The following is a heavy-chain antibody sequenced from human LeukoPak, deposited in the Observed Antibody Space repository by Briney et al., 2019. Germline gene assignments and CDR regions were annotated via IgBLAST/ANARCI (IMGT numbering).Heavy chain of an antibody. CDR3: AKSNGYGLIDY. CDR2: IYHSGST. Sequence: SETLSLTCTVSGYSISSGYYWGWIRQPPGKGLEWIGNIYHSGSTYYNPSLQSRVTISVDTSKNQFSLKLSSVTAADTALYYCAKSNGYGLIDYWGQGTLVTVSS. J-gene: IGHJ4*02. CDR1: GYSISSGYY. D-gene: IGHD5-12*01. V-gene: IGHV4-38-2*02.